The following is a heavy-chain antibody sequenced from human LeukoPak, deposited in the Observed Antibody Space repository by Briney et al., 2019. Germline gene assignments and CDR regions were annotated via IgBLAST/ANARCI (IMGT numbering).Heavy chain of an antibody. CDR1: GCTFTSYY. V-gene: IGHV1-46*01. Sequence: ASVKVSCKASGCTFTSYYMNWVRQAPGQGLEWMGIINPSGGGTNYAQKFQGRVSMTRDTSTSTVYMELSSLRSEDTAVYYCARDERWFGDYYYYYGMYVWGQGTTVTVSS. D-gene: IGHD3-10*01. J-gene: IGHJ6*02. CDR2: INPSGGGT. CDR3: ARDERWFGDYYYYYGMYV.